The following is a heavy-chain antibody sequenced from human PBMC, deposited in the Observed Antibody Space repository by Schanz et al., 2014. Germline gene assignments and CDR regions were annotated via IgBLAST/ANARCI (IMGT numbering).Heavy chain of an antibody. CDR3: ARAFGGYDPAGALDY. J-gene: IGHJ4*02. Sequence: QVQLVQSGDEVKKPGASVKVSCKASGYTFTSYGISWVRQAPGQGLEWMGWINGYNGHTLYAQKFQGRVTMTTDTSTSTAYMELRSLRSDDTAVYYCARAFGGYDPAGALDYWGQGTLVTVSS. V-gene: IGHV1-18*01. CDR2: INGYNGHT. D-gene: IGHD5-12*01. CDR1: GYTFTSYG.